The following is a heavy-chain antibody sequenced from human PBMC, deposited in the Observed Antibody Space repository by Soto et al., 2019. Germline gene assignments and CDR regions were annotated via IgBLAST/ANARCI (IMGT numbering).Heavy chain of an antibody. CDR3: ARDIPTSYDSSFGGSDP. D-gene: IGHD3-16*01. V-gene: IGHV1-69*01. J-gene: IGHJ5*02. CDR1: EGTRSSFG. Sequence: VQMAQSGTEVKKPGSSVNVSCKAAEGTRSSFGISWVRQVPGQGLEWMGSIIPLYGTTNYAQRFRDRVAFIADDTTNMIYMELMSLRSDDTAIYDCARDIPTSYDSSFGGSDPWGQGVLVTVS. CDR2: IIPLYGTT.